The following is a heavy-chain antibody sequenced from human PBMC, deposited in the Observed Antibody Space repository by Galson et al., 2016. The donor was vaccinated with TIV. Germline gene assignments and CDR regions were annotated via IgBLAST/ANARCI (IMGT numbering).Heavy chain of an antibody. V-gene: IGHV3-30*14. Sequence: SLRLSCAASGFSFSSYTMHWVRQAPGKGLEWVAVIAYDGGNQYFGDSVKGRFTISRDSSKNMVYLQMDSLRPEDTAVYFCARDRRHCGNECFLRYYDGMDAWGQGTTVTVSS. CDR3: ARDRRHCGNECFLRYYDGMDA. CDR1: GFSFSSYT. D-gene: IGHD2-21*01. CDR2: IAYDGGNQ. J-gene: IGHJ6*02.